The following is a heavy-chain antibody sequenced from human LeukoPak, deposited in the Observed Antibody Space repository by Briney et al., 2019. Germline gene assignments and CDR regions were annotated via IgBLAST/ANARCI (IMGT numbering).Heavy chain of an antibody. V-gene: IGHV4-59*12. CDR2: IYYSGST. J-gene: IGHJ6*02. Sequence: SETLSLTCTVSGGSISSYYWSWIRQPPGKGLEWIGYIYYSGSTNYNPSLKSRVTISVDTSKNQFSLKLSSVTAADTAVYYCARDPVATITATLYYYYYGMDVWGQGTTVTVSS. CDR1: GGSISSYY. CDR3: ARDPVATITATLYYYYYGMDV. D-gene: IGHD5-12*01.